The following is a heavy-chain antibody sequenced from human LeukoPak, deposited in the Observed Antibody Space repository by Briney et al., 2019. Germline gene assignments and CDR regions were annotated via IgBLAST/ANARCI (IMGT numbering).Heavy chain of an antibody. V-gene: IGHV1-18*04. D-gene: IGHD3-10*01. Sequence: ASVKVSCKASGYTFKSFGITWVRQAPGQGLEWMGWISSYNGNTNYAQKLQGRVTMTTDTSTSTAYMELRSLRSDDTAVYYCARAHGSGDAFDIWGQGTKVTVSS. CDR1: GYTFKSFG. CDR3: ARAHGSGDAFDI. J-gene: IGHJ3*02. CDR2: ISSYNGNT.